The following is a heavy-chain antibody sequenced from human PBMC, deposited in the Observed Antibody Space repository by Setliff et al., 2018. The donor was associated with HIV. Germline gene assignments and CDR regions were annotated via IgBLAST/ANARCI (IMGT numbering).Heavy chain of an antibody. CDR3: ARHPDTAMVTY. CDR2: IYHSGST. J-gene: IGHJ4*02. V-gene: IGHV4-38-2*01. CDR1: GYSISSGYY. D-gene: IGHD5-18*01. Sequence: SETLSLTCAVSGYSISSGYYWGWIWQPPGKGLEWIGSIYHSGSTYYNPSLKSRVTISVDTSKNQFSLKLSSVTAADTAVYYCARHPDTAMVTYWGQGTLVTVSS.